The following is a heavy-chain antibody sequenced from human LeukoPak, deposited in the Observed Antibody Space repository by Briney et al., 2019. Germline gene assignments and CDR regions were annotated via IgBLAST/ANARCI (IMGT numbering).Heavy chain of an antibody. Sequence: PGRSLRLSCAASGYTFTSYAMNWVRQAPGQGLEWMGWINTNTGNPTYAQGFTGRFVFSLDTSVSTAYLQISSLKAEDTAVYYCARAPPPNYDSWSGQGVDMDVWGKGTTVTVSS. V-gene: IGHV7-4-1*02. CDR2: INTNTGNP. CDR3: ARAPPPNYDSWSGQGVDMDV. D-gene: IGHD3-3*01. J-gene: IGHJ6*03. CDR1: GYTFTSYA.